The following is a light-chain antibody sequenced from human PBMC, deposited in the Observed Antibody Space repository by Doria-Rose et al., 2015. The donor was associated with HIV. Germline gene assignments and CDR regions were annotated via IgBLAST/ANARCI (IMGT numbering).Light chain of an antibody. CDR3: SSYTTSTTLL. V-gene: IGLV2-14*01. CDR2: EVS. J-gene: IGLJ2*01. CDR1: SSDVGAYNY. Sequence: SGSPGQSITISCTGTSSDVGAYNYVSWYQQHPGKAPKLMIYEVSNRPSGVSNRFSGSKSGNTASLTISGLQAEDEADYYCSSYTTSTTLLFGGGTKLTVL.